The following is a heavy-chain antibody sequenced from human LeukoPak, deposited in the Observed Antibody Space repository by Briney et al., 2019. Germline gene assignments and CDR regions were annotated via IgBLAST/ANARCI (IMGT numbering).Heavy chain of an antibody. CDR1: GYTFTNYG. CDR3: ARNPIPGYSPRPTNDY. CDR2: ISAYNGDT. Sequence: ASLKVSCKASGYTFTNYGISWVRQAPGQGLEWMGWISAYNGDTHYAQKLQGRVTMTTDTSTSTAYVELRCLRSDDTAVYYCARNPIPGYSPRPTNDYWGQGTLVTVSS. V-gene: IGHV1-18*01. D-gene: IGHD2-2*03. J-gene: IGHJ4*02.